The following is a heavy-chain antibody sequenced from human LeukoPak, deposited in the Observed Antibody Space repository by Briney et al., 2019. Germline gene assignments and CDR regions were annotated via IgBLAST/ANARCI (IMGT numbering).Heavy chain of an antibody. D-gene: IGHD3-16*01. Sequence: GGSLRLSCAASGFTFSNYYMSWICHAPGKGLEWVSYINTIGTTIYYADSLKGRFTISRDNAKNSLSLQMDSLRAEDTAVYYCARGDFGRYAFDFWGQGTMVTVSS. V-gene: IGHV3-11*01. CDR3: ARGDFGRYAFDF. CDR1: GFTFSNYY. J-gene: IGHJ3*01. CDR2: INTIGTTI.